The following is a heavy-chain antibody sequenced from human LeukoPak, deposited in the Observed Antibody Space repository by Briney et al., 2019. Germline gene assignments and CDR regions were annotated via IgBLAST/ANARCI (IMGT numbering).Heavy chain of an antibody. CDR3: ARHDPGRGLHYFDY. CDR1: GGSINSYF. J-gene: IGHJ4*02. D-gene: IGHD5/OR15-5a*01. CDR2: IYYSGNT. Sequence: SETLSLTCTVSGGSINSYFWSWIRQPPGKGLEWIGYIYYSGNTNYNPSLKSRVTISVDTSKNQFSLKLSSVTAADTAVYYCARHDPGRGLHYFDYWGQGTLVTASS. V-gene: IGHV4-59*08.